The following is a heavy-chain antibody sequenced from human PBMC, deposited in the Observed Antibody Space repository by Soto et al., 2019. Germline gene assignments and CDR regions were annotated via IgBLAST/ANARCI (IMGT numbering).Heavy chain of an antibody. Sequence: QVQLQQSGAGLLKPSETLSLTCAVYGESFSGHIWTWIRQTPGKGLQWIGQINHSGSASYNPSLKSRVPISVHTPNSQFSLELSSVTAADTAVYYCATGLITGSHYSGGWYYFDSWGQGTQVTVSS. D-gene: IGHD6-19*01. V-gene: IGHV4-34*01. CDR3: ATGLITGSHYSGGWYYFDS. CDR1: GESFSGHI. J-gene: IGHJ4*02. CDR2: INHSGSA.